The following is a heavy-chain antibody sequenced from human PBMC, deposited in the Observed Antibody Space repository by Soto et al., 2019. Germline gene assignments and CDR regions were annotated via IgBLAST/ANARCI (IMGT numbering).Heavy chain of an antibody. CDR1: EFSFSDQY. CDR2: SRNRVNNFST. CDR3: SRVDTSANSPDY. Sequence: VQVEESGGGLVLPGGSLRLSCTVSAVSEFSFSDQYMDWVRQAPGKGLEWVGRSRNRVNNFSTAYAASVQGRFTISRDESKNTVYLEMHSLKTDDTAVYYCSRVDTSANSPDYWGQGTLVTVSS. V-gene: IGHV3-72*01. J-gene: IGHJ4*02. D-gene: IGHD1-26*01.